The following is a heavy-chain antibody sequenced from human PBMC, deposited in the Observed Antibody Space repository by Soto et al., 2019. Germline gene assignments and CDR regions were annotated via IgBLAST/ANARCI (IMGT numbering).Heavy chain of an antibody. Sequence: EVQVLESGGGLVQPGGSLRLSCAASGFTFSSYAMNWVRQAPGKGLEWVSAISGSGISTYYADSVKGQFTISRDNSKNPLYLQMNSLRAEDTAVYYCAQYTGGSGSYFGYWGQGTLVTVSS. V-gene: IGHV3-23*01. J-gene: IGHJ4*02. CDR2: ISGSGIST. CDR3: AQYTGGSGSYFGY. D-gene: IGHD1-26*01. CDR1: GFTFSSYA.